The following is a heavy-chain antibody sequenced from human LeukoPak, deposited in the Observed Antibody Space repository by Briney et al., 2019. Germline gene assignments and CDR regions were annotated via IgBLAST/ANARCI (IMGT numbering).Heavy chain of an antibody. V-gene: IGHV4-4*09. CDR1: GGSISSYY. CDR2: IYASGST. CDR3: ARWAVAGQGGSDD. J-gene: IGHJ4*02. Sequence: SETLSLTCTVSGGSISSYYWSWIRQPPRKGLEWIGYIYASGSTNYNPSLKSRVTISVDTSKNQFSLKLSSVTAADTAVDYGARWAVAGQGGSDDWGQGTLVTVSS. D-gene: IGHD6-19*01.